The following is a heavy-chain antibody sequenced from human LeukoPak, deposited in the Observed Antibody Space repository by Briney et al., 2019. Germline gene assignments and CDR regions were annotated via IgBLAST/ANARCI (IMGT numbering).Heavy chain of an antibody. CDR3: ARHSKYANNWFDP. CDR2: INPNSAGT. J-gene: IGHJ5*02. V-gene: IGHV1-2*02. CDR1: GYTFSDYY. D-gene: IGHD4-11*01. Sequence: ASVKVSRKASGYTFSDYYMHWVRQAPGQGPEWIGWINPNSAGTKYAQKFQGRVTMTWDTSISTAYMELSRLTSDDTAVYYCARHSKYANNWFDPWGQGTLVTVSA.